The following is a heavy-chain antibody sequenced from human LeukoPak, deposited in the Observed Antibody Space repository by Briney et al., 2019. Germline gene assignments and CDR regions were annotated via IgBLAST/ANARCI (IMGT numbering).Heavy chain of an antibody. D-gene: IGHD6-19*01. CDR1: GFNFSSYG. CDR2: IWFDGSNI. CDR3: ARDSLPMAVTVPFDH. V-gene: IGHV3-33*01. J-gene: IGHJ4*02. Sequence: PGGSLRLSCAASGFNFSSYGMHWVRQAPGKGLEWVTSIWFDGSNIHYADSVKGRVTISRDNSKSALYLQMNSLRAEDTAIYYCARDSLPMAVTVPFDHWGQGALVTASS.